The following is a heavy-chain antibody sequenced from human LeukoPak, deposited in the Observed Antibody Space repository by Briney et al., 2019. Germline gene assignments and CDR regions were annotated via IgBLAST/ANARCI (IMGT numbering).Heavy chain of an antibody. D-gene: IGHD5-12*01. CDR1: GFTLSSYS. J-gene: IGHJ5*02. CDR3: ARERFQDIVATAPGGSWFDP. Sequence: GGSLRLSCAASGFTLSSYSMNWVRQAPGKGLEWVSSISSSSSYIYYADSVKGRFTISRDNAKNSLYLQMNSLRAEDTAVYYCARERFQDIVATAPGGSWFDPWGQGTLVTVSS. V-gene: IGHV3-21*01. CDR2: ISSSSSYI.